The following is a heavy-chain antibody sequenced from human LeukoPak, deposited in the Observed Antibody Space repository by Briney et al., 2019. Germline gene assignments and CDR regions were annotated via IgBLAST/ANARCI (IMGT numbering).Heavy chain of an antibody. Sequence: ASVKVSCKASGGTFSSYAISWVRQAPGQGLEWMGGIIPIFGTANYAQKFQGRVTITADESTSTAYMELSSLRSEDTAVYYCARDQSNYDFWSGRPDAFDIWGQGTMVTVSS. CDR3: ARDQSNYDFWSGRPDAFDI. CDR1: GGTFSSYA. J-gene: IGHJ3*02. D-gene: IGHD3-3*01. V-gene: IGHV1-69*13. CDR2: IIPIFGTA.